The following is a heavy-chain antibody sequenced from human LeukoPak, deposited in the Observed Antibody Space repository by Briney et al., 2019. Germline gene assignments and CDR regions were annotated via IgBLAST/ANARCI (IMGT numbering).Heavy chain of an antibody. V-gene: IGHV3-7*01. CDR1: GFTFSSYW. CDR3: AGSTTTQWGFRPRYYYGMDV. D-gene: IGHD2-2*01. J-gene: IGHJ6*02. Sequence: PGGSLRLSCAASGFTFSSYWMSWVRQAPGKGLEWVANIKQDGSEKYYVDSVKGRFTISRDNAKNSLYLQMNSLRAEDTAVYYCAGSTTTQWGFRPRYYYGMDVWGQGTTVTVSS. CDR2: IKQDGSEK.